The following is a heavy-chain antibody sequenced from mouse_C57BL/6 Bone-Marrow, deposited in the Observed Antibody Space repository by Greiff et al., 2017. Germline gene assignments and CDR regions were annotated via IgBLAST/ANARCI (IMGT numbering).Heavy chain of an antibody. CDR1: GYTFTDYY. J-gene: IGHJ4*01. CDR3: ARCRDYYAMDY. Sequence: VQLQQSGAELVRPGASVKLSCKASGYTFTDYYINWVKQRPGQGLEWIARIYPGSGNTYYNEKFKGKATLTAEKSSSTAYMQLSSLTSEDSAVYFCARCRDYYAMDYWGQGTSVTVSS. CDR2: IYPGSGNT. D-gene: IGHD6-1*01. V-gene: IGHV1-76*01.